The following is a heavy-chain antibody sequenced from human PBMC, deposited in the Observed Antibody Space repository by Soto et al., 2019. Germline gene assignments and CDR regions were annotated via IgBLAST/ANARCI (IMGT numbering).Heavy chain of an antibody. CDR2: IYWDDDK. D-gene: IGHD6-6*01. CDR3: AHKGDSSSSHCYYGMDV. Sequence: SGPTLVKPTQTLTLTCTFSGFSLSTSGVGVGWIRQPPGKALEWLSLIYWDDDKRYSPSLKSRLTITKDTSKNQVVLTMTNMDPVDTATYYCAHKGDSSSSHCYYGMDVWGQGTTVTVSS. CDR1: GFSLSTSGVG. J-gene: IGHJ6*02. V-gene: IGHV2-5*02.